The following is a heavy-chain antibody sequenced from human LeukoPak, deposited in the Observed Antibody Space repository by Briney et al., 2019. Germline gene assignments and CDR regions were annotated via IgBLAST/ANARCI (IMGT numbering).Heavy chain of an antibody. V-gene: IGHV3-9*03. Sequence: PGRSLRLSCAASGFTFDDYAMHWVRQAPGKGLEWVSGISWNSGSIGYADSVKGRFTISRDNAKNSLYLQMNSLRAEDMALYYCAKDMAPDFSGSYYMGAFDIWGQGTMVTVSS. J-gene: IGHJ3*02. D-gene: IGHD1-26*01. CDR1: GFTFDDYA. CDR2: ISWNSGSI. CDR3: AKDMAPDFSGSYYMGAFDI.